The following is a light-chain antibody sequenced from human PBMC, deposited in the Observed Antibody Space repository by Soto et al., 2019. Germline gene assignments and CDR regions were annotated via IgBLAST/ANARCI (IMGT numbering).Light chain of an antibody. CDR3: QQYVDSLTWT. V-gene: IGKV1-5*01. CDR1: QSITNR. CDR2: SAS. J-gene: IGKJ1*01. Sequence: MTRSPSSLSAPVGDRVRITCRASQSITNRLAWYQQKPGKAPRLLIDSASTLQSGVPSRFSGSGSGTDFTLTISILEPEDFAVYYCQQYVDSLTWTFGQRPKLDIK.